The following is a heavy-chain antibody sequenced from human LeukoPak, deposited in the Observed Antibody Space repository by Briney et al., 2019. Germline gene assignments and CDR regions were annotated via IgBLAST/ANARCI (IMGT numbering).Heavy chain of an antibody. Sequence: ASFKTSFKGAGGRVSRYAIIWVRQVHGQGLEWMGGILPIFGTANYAQKFQGRVTITADESTSKAYMELSSLRSDATAVYYCARAYCNDAKVVERWGHGALVTLS. CDR2: ILPIFGTA. CDR3: ARAYCNDAKVVER. J-gene: IGHJ4*01. CDR1: GGRVSRYA. V-gene: IGHV1-69*01. D-gene: IGHD1-1*01.